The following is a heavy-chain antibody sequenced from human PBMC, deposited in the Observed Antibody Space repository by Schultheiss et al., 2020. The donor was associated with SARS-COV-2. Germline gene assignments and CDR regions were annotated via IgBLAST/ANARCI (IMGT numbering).Heavy chain of an antibody. Sequence: ASVKVSCKASGYTFTSYDINWVRQATGQGLEWMGWMNPNSGNTNYAQKLQGRVTMTRNTSISTTYMELSSLRSEDTAVYYCARGSLRYCSGGSCDYYGMDVWGQGTTVTVSS. J-gene: IGHJ6*02. CDR1: GYTFTSYD. D-gene: IGHD2-15*01. V-gene: IGHV1-8*01. CDR2: MNPNSGNT. CDR3: ARGSLRYCSGGSCDYYGMDV.